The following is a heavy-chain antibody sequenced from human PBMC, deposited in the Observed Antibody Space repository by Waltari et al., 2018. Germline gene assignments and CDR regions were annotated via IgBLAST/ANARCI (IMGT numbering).Heavy chain of an antibody. Sequence: QVQLVRSGAEVKKPGSSVTVSCKASGGTFSSSTISWVRHAPGHGLEWMGRIIPILGIANYAQKFQGRVTSTADKSTSTAYMELSSLRSEDTAVYYCARGYCSGGSCYSRGNYYYYGMDVWGQGTTVTVSS. CDR3: ARGYCSGGSCYSRGNYYYYGMDV. J-gene: IGHJ6*02. D-gene: IGHD2-15*01. CDR2: IIPILGIA. V-gene: IGHV1-69*02. CDR1: GGTFSSST.